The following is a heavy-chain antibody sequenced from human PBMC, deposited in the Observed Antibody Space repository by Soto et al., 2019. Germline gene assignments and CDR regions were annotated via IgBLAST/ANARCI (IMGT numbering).Heavy chain of an antibody. CDR1: GGSISSGGYY. V-gene: IGHV4-31*03. CDR2: IYYSGST. Sequence: SETLSLTCTVSGGSISSGGYYWSWIRQHPGKGLEWIGYIYYSGSTYYNPSLKSRVTISVDTSKNQFSLKLSSVTAADTAVYYCARVKFGNYDILTGYYHGPFDYWGQGTLVTVSS. J-gene: IGHJ4*02. CDR3: ARVKFGNYDILTGYYHGPFDY. D-gene: IGHD3-9*01.